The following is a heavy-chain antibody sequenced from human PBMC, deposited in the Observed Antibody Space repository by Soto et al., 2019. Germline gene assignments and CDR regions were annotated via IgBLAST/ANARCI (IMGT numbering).Heavy chain of an antibody. D-gene: IGHD6-19*01. CDR3: ARHVHSSGSGWCAFDI. V-gene: IGHV4-39*01. J-gene: IGHJ3*02. CDR2: IFYSGTT. Sequence: SSETLSLTCTVSGGSISSSTYYWGWIRQSPGKGLEWIGSIFYSGTTYYNPSLKSRVTISVDTSKNQFSLRLNSVTAADTAVYYCARHVHSSGSGWCAFDIWGQGTMVTVSS. CDR1: GGSISSSTYY.